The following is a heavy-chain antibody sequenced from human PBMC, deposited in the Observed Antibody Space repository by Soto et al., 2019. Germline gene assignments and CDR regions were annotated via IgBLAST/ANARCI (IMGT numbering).Heavy chain of an antibody. CDR2: MNPNSGNT. D-gene: IGHD6-6*01. V-gene: IGHV1-8*01. Sequence: QVQLVQSGAEVKKPGASVKVSCKASGYTFTHYDINWVRQAPGQGLEWMGWMNPNSGNTGYAQKLQGRVHMTRDTSLNTIFLELSSLSSEDMSVYYCAREGLEYSSATWFELWGKGTQVTVSS. CDR1: GYTFTHYD. CDR3: AREGLEYSSATWFEL. J-gene: IGHJ5*02.